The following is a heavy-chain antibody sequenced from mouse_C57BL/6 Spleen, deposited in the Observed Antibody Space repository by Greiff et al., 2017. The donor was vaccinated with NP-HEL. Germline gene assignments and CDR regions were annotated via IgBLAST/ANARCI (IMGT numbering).Heavy chain of an antibody. J-gene: IGHJ3*01. D-gene: IGHD2-3*01. CDR2: INPNYGTT. Sequence: VQLQQSGPELVKPGASVKISCKASGYSFTDYNMNWVKQSNGKSLEWIGVINPNYGTTSYNQKFKGKATLTVDQSSSTAYMQLNSLTSEDSAVYYCARALSYDGYYGGFADWGQGTLVTVSA. CDR3: ARALSYDGYYGGFAD. V-gene: IGHV1-39*01. CDR1: GYSFTDYN.